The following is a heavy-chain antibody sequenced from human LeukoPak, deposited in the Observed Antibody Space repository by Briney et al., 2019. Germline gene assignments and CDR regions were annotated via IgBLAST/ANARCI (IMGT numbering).Heavy chain of an antibody. V-gene: IGHV3-30*18. CDR1: GFTFSSYS. J-gene: IGHJ4*02. Sequence: GGSLRLSCAASGFTFSSYSMNWVRQAPGKGLEWVAVISYDGSNKYYADSVKGRFTISRDNSKNTLYLQMNSLRAEDTAVYYCAKERNYGSGSYAFDYWGQGTLVTVSS. D-gene: IGHD3-10*01. CDR2: ISYDGSNK. CDR3: AKERNYGSGSYAFDY.